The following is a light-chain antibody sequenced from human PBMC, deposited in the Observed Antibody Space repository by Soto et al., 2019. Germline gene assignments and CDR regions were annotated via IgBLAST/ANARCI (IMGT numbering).Light chain of an antibody. V-gene: IGKV1-8*01. J-gene: IGKJ2*01. CDR2: AAS. CDR1: QGISSY. CDR3: QQYYSYPYT. Sequence: AIRMTQSPSSFSASTGDRVTITCRASQGISSYLAWYQQKPGKAPKLLIYAASTLQSGVPSRFSGSGSRTDFTLTIRCLQSEDFATYYCQQYYSYPYTFGQGTKLEIK.